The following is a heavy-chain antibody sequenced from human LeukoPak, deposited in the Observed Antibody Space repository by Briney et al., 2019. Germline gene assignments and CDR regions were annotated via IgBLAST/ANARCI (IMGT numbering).Heavy chain of an antibody. D-gene: IGHD3-16*02. V-gene: IGHV4-39*07. CDR3: ARAPYYDYVWGSYRRGYFDY. Sequence: PSETLSLTCTVSGGSISSSSYYWGWIRQPPGKGLEWIGSIYYSGSTYYNPSLKSRVTISVDTSKNQFSLKLSSVTAADTAVYYCARAPYYDYVWGSYRRGYFDYWGQGTLVTVSS. CDR2: IYYSGST. J-gene: IGHJ4*02. CDR1: GGSISSSSYY.